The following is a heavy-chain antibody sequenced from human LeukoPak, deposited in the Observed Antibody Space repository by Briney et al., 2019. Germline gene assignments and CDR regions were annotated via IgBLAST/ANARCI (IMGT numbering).Heavy chain of an antibody. V-gene: IGHV4-61*02. J-gene: IGHJ3*02. Sequence: SQTLSLTCTVSGGSISSGSYYWSWIRQPAGKGLEWIGRIYTSGSTNYNPSLKSRVTVSVDTSKNQFSLKLSFVTAADTAVYYCARVPPYYDILSFDIWGQGTMVTVSS. CDR1: GGSISSGSYY. CDR3: ARVPPYYDILSFDI. CDR2: IYTSGST. D-gene: IGHD3-9*01.